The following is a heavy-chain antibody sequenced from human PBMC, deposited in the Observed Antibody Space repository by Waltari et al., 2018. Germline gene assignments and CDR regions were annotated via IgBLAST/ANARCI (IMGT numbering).Heavy chain of an antibody. CDR3: AGSVRAGADAFDV. CDR2: ISQIATNT. D-gene: IGHD6-19*01. V-gene: IGHV3-23*04. CDR1: GFPFRAFP. J-gene: IGHJ3*01. Sequence: EEQLVESGGGLVQPGGSLRLSCVASGFPFRAFPLSWVRQAPGKGLEWVSGISQIATNTAYADSVKGRFTVSRDNSKNTVYLQMNRLADDDTAIYFCAGSVRAGADAFDVWGQGTVVTVSS.